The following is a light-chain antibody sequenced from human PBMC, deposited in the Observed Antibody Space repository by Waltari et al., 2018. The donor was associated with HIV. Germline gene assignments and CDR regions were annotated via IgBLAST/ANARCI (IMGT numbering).Light chain of an antibody. V-gene: IGKV1-39*01. J-gene: IGKJ4*01. Sequence: DTQMTQSPSSLSASVGDKVSITCRASDRISTYLSWYQQRSGRAPKLLIYAASTLETGVPSRFSGHGSGTEFTLTISSLQPEDFATYYCQQGYSIPLTFGGGTKVEIK. CDR2: AAS. CDR3: QQGYSIPLT. CDR1: DRISTY.